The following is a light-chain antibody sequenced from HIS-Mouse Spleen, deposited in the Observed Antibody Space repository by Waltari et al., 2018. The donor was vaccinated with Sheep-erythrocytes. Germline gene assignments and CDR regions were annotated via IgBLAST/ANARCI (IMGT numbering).Light chain of an antibody. J-gene: IGLJ1*01. CDR1: LRVVGGYNS. CDR3: CSYAGSYNHV. CDR2: DVI. V-gene: IGLV2-11*01. Sequence: QSALTQPRSVPGSPGQSVTISCPGTLRVVGGYNSFPWYQQHPGKAPKLMIYDVIKRPSGVPDRFSGSKSGNTASLTISGLQAEDEADYYCCSYAGSYNHVFATGTKVTVL.